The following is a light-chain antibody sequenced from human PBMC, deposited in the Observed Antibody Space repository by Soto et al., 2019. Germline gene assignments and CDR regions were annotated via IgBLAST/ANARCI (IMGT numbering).Light chain of an antibody. J-gene: IGKJ4*01. CDR1: QSVRSSH. CDR3: QQYNNWLPVT. CDR2: GAS. V-gene: IGKV3-15*01. Sequence: NELSQSPGTVSLPQRERATLTCKASQSVRSSHLAWYQQMPGQAPRLLIYGASTRATGIPARFSGSGSGTEFTLTISCLQSEDFAVYYCQQYNNWLPVTFCGGTKVDIK.